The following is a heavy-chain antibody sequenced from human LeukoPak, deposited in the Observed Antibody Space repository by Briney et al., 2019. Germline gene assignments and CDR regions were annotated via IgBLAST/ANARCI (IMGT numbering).Heavy chain of an antibody. Sequence: ASVKVSCKASGYTFTGYYMHWVRQAPGQGLEWMGWINPNSGGTNYAQKFQGRVTITRDTSISTAYMELSRLRSDDTAVYYCARDKGVYYDSSGYYTGGQGTLVTVSS. CDR1: GYTFTGYY. V-gene: IGHV1-2*02. CDR3: ARDKGVYYDSSGYYT. D-gene: IGHD3-22*01. J-gene: IGHJ4*02. CDR2: INPNSGGT.